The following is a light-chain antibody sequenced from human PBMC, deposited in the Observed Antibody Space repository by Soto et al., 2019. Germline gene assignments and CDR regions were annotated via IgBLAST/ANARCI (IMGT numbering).Light chain of an antibody. CDR1: QSLLHITGETF. CDR2: EVS. V-gene: IGKV2D-29*02. J-gene: IGKJ5*01. CDR3: MQSTQLPPT. Sequence: DVVMTQTPLSLSVAPVQPASISCXCSQSLLHITGETFLFWYLQKPGQSPQLLIYEVSTRVSGVPDRFSGSGSGTDFTLEISRVETDDVGIYYCMQSTQLPPTFGQGTRLEI.